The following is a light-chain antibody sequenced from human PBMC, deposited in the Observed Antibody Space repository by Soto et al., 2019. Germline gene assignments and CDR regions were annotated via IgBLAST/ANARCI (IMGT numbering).Light chain of an antibody. CDR3: QQYNSYSPWT. J-gene: IGKJ1*01. CDR1: QGIGNA. Sequence: DIQMTQSPSSVSASVGDRVTISCRASQGIGNALGWYQQKPGKAPKLLIYDASSLESGVPSRFSGSGSGTEFTLTISSLQPDDFATYYCQQYNSYSPWTFGQGTKVDNK. V-gene: IGKV1-17*01. CDR2: DAS.